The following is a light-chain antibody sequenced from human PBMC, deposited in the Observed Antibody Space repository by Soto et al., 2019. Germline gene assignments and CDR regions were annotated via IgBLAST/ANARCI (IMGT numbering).Light chain of an antibody. Sequence: EIVLTQSPGTLSLFPGERATLSCRPSQSLITRYLAWYQQKPGQAHRLLIYGASSRATGIPDRFSGSVSGTDFTLTISRLEPEDFAVYSCQQYGTSPTFGQGTRLEIK. V-gene: IGKV3-20*01. CDR1: QSLITRY. CDR3: QQYGTSPT. J-gene: IGKJ5*01. CDR2: GAS.